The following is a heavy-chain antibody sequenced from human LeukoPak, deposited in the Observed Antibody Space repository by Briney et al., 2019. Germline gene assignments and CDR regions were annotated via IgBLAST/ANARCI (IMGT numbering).Heavy chain of an antibody. V-gene: IGHV3-30*02. CDR2: IRNDGSNK. CDR3: AELGITMIGGV. J-gene: IGHJ6*04. CDR1: GFTFSSNG. D-gene: IGHD3-10*02. Sequence: GGSLRLSCVASGFTFSSNGMHWVRQAPGKGLEWVAFIRNDGSNKYYVDSVKGRFTISRDNAKNSLYLQMNSLRAEDTAVYYCAELGITMIGGVWGKGTTVTISS.